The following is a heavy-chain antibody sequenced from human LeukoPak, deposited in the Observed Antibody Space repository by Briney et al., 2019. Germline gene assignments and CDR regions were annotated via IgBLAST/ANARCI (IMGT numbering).Heavy chain of an antibody. CDR1: GFTFSSYG. D-gene: IGHD5-24*01. J-gene: IGHJ4*02. Sequence: AGGSLRLSCAASGFTFSSYGMHWVRQAPGKGLEWVAFIRYDGSNKYYADSVKGRFTISRDNSKNTLYLQMNSPRAEDTAVYYCARDFVRDGYGSVDYWGQGTLVTVSS. CDR3: ARDFVRDGYGSVDY. V-gene: IGHV3-30*02. CDR2: IRYDGSNK.